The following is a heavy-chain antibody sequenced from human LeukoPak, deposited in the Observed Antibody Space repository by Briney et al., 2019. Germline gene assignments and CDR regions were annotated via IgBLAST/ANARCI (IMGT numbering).Heavy chain of an antibody. V-gene: IGHV3-9*01. CDR1: XXTFDDYA. Sequence: GRSLRLSXXXXXXTFDDYAMHWVRQAPGKGLEWVSGISWNSNSFGYADSVKGRFTISRDNPKNSLYLQMNSLRPEDTALYYCAKDTYSSSLTGFDYWGQGTLVTVSS. J-gene: IGHJ4*02. D-gene: IGHD6-6*01. CDR3: AKDTYSSSLTGFDY. CDR2: ISWNSNSF.